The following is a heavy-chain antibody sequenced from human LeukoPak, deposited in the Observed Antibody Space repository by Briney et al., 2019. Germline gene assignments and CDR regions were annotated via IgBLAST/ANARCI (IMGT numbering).Heavy chain of an antibody. CDR1: GFSLSSYA. J-gene: IGHJ4*02. D-gene: IGHD3-10*01. CDR2: ITGSGGTT. Sequence: PGGSLRLSCAASGFSLSSYAMRWVRQAPGKGLEWVSGITGSGGTTHYADSVKGRFTISRDNSKNTLYLQMNSLRAEDTAVYYCAKDWGYGSGTYYPHWGQGTLVTVSS. V-gene: IGHV3-23*01. CDR3: AKDWGYGSGTYYPH.